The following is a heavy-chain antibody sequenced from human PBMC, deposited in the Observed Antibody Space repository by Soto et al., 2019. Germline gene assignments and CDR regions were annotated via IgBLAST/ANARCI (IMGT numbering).Heavy chain of an antibody. D-gene: IGHD6-19*01. V-gene: IGHV3-64*01. CDR3: ARKSKVAGTTDY. CDR1: GFTFSSYA. Sequence: GGSLRLSCAASGFTFSSYAMHWVRQAPGKGLEYVSAISSNGGSTYYANSVKGRFTISRDNSKNTLYLQMGSLRAEDMAVYYCARKSKVAGTTDYWGQGTLVTVSS. CDR2: ISSNGGST. J-gene: IGHJ4*02.